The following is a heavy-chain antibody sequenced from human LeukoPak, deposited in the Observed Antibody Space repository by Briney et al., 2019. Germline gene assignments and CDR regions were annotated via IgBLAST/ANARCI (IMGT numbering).Heavy chain of an antibody. CDR3: ARVTMYSGSYFDY. CDR1: GFTFSSYA. D-gene: IGHD1-26*01. CDR2: ISYDGSNK. J-gene: IGHJ4*02. V-gene: IGHV3-30-3*01. Sequence: GGSLRLSCAASGFTFSSYAMHWVRQAPGKGLEWVAVISYDGSNKYYADSVKGRFTISRDNSKNTLYLQMNSLRAEDTAVYYCARVTMYSGSYFDYWGQGTLVTVSS.